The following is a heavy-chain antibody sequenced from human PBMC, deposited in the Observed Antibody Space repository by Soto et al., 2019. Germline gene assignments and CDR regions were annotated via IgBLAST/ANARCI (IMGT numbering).Heavy chain of an antibody. V-gene: IGHV3-11*04. CDR1: GFTFSDYY. J-gene: IGHJ3*02. CDR3: ARGWYYYDSSGYSDAFDI. Sequence: PGGSLRLSCAASGFTFSDYYMSWIRQAPGKGLEWVSYISSSSSTIYYADSVKGRFTISRDNAKNSLYLQMNSLRDEDTAVYYCARGWYYYDSSGYSDAFDIWGQGTMVTVSS. CDR2: ISSSSSTI. D-gene: IGHD3-22*01.